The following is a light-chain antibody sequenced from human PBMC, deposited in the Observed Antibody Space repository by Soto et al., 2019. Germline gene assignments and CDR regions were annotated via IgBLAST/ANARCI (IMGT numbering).Light chain of an antibody. Sequence: IFFTQSPATLSFSPSGVATLSFWASQSVSNFLAWYQQKPGQAPRLLIYDTSNRATGIPARFSGSGSGTGFTLTISSLEPEDFAVYYCHQRFNWPQTFGQGTKVDIK. V-gene: IGKV3-11*01. CDR2: DTS. J-gene: IGKJ1*01. CDR3: HQRFNWPQT. CDR1: QSVSNF.